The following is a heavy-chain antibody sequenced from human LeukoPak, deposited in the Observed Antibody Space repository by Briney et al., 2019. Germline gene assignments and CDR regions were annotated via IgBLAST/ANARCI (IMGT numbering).Heavy chain of an antibody. CDR1: GFTFSSYG. V-gene: IGHV3-30*02. CDR2: IRYDGSNK. J-gene: IGHJ5*02. Sequence: RAAGSLGLSCAASGFTFSSYGMHWVRQAPGEGREWVAFIRYDGSNKNYTDSVKGRFTISRDNSKNTLYLQMNSLRAEDTAVYYCAKDTTPPKAGFDPWGQGTLVTVYS. D-gene: IGHD1-14*01. CDR3: AKDTTPPKAGFDP.